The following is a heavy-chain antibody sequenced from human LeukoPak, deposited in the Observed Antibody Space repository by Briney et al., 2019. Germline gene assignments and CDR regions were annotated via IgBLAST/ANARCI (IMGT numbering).Heavy chain of an antibody. Sequence: SETQSLTCTVSGGSISSYYWSWIRQPPGKGLEWIGYIYYSGSTNYNPSLKSRVTISVDTSKNQFSLKLSSVTAADTAVYYCARDGQYYYDSSGYYGWGYFDYWGQGTLVTVSS. D-gene: IGHD3-22*01. CDR3: ARDGQYYYDSSGYYGWGYFDY. V-gene: IGHV4-59*12. J-gene: IGHJ4*02. CDR2: IYYSGST. CDR1: GGSISSYY.